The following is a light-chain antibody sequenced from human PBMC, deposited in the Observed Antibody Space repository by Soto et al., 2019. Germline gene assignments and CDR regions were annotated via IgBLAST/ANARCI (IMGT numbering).Light chain of an antibody. CDR3: QQRSNWPFT. Sequence: EIVLTQAPTTLSFSPGERATLSCRASQTVTKYLAWYQQKPGQAPRLLIYDTSNRATGIPARFSGSGSGTDFTRTISGLQPDDFAVYFCQQRSNWPFTFGPGTTVDFK. CDR1: QTVTKY. V-gene: IGKV3-11*01. CDR2: DTS. J-gene: IGKJ3*01.